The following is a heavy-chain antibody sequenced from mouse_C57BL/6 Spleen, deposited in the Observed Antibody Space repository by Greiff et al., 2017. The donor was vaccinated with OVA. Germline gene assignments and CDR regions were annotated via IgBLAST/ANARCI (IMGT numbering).Heavy chain of an antibody. CDR1: GYTFTSYW. Sequence: QVQLQQPGAELVKPGASVKLSCKASGYTFTSYWMHWVKQRPGQGLEWIGMIHPNSGSTNYNEKFKSKATLTVDKSSSTAYMQLSSLTSEDSAVYYCAVTVVARNYAMDYWGQGTSVTVAS. CDR2: IHPNSGST. CDR3: AVTVVARNYAMDY. J-gene: IGHJ4*01. V-gene: IGHV1-64*01. D-gene: IGHD1-1*01.